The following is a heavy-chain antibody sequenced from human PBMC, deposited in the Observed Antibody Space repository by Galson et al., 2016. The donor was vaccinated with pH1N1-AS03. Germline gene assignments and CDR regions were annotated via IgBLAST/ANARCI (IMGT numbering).Heavy chain of an antibody. Sequence: SLRLSCAVSGFAFSSYWMNWVRQAPGKGLECVASISHDGSDKYYVDSVRGRFTISRDNAKNSLLLHMDSLRAEDTAVYYCASNIKGWGLGTQVTVSS. D-gene: IGHD2/OR15-2a*01. J-gene: IGHJ4*02. CDR1: GFAFSSYW. CDR2: ISHDGSDK. CDR3: ASNIKG. V-gene: IGHV3-7*01.